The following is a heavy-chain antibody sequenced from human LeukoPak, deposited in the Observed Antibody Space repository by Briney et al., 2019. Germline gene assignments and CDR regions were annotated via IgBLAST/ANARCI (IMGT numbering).Heavy chain of an antibody. Sequence: GGTLRLSCAASGFTFSSYGMSWVRQAPGKGLEWVSAISGSGGSTYYAGSVKGRFTISRESAKNSLYLQMNSLRAGDTAVYYCARGAAADDAFDIWGQGTMVTVSS. D-gene: IGHD6-13*01. J-gene: IGHJ3*02. CDR1: GFTFSSYG. CDR3: ARGAAADDAFDI. CDR2: ISGSGGST. V-gene: IGHV3-23*01.